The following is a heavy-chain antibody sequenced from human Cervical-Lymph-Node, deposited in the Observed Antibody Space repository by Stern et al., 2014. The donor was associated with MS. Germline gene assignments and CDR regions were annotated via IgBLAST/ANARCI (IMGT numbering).Heavy chain of an antibody. D-gene: IGHD4-17*01. Sequence: LQLQESGPGLVKPSGTLSLTCAVSGASISTSNWWSWVRQPPGKGLEWIGKIYHSGSTTYTPSLKSRVPMSLDNSKNQFSLILSSVTAADTAVYYCARHNHFGDFMDYWGQGTLVTVSS. J-gene: IGHJ4*02. CDR3: ARHNHFGDFMDY. CDR2: IYHSGST. V-gene: IGHV4-4*02. CDR1: GASISTSNW.